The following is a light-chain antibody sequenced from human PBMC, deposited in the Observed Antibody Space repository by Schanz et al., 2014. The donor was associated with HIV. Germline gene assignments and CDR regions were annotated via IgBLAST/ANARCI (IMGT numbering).Light chain of an antibody. CDR1: QSISNN. CDR3: HHYGGS. Sequence: EIVMTQSPATLYVSPGERATLSCRASQSISNNLACYQHKPGQAPRLLIYGAFTRATGIPVRFSGSGSGADFTLTISGLEPEDFAVYYCHHYGGSFGPGTKVDIK. V-gene: IGKV3-15*01. CDR2: GAF. J-gene: IGKJ3*01.